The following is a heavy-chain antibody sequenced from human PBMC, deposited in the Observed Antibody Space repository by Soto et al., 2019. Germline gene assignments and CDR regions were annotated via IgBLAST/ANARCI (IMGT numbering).Heavy chain of an antibody. Sequence: QVQLQESGPGLVKPSQTLSLTCTVSGGSISSGGYYWSWIRQHPGKGLEWIGYIYYSGSTYYNPXXKSLVTISVAXXKXPXXLKLSSVTAADPAVYYCARGDGFDSSGYPGGAFDIWGQGTMVPVSS. J-gene: IGHJ3*02. CDR3: ARGDGFDSSGYPGGAFDI. CDR2: IYYSGST. V-gene: IGHV4-31*01. D-gene: IGHD3-22*01. CDR1: GGSISSGGYY.